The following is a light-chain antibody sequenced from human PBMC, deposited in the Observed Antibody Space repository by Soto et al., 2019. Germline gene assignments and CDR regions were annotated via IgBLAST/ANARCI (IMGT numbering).Light chain of an antibody. V-gene: IGLV2-14*01. CDR2: EVS. Sequence: QSALTQPASVSGSPGQSITVSCTGTSSDVGGYNYVSWYQQHPGKAPKFMIYEVSNRPSGVSNRFSGSKSGNTASLTISGLQTEDEADYYCSSYTSSGTYVFGTGTK. CDR3: SSYTSSGTYV. CDR1: SSDVGGYNY. J-gene: IGLJ1*01.